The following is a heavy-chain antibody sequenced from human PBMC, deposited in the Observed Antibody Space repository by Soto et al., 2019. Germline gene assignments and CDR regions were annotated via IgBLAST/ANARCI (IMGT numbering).Heavy chain of an antibody. Sequence: QVQLVQSGAEVKKPGSSVKVSCKASGGTFSSYTISWVRQAPGQGLEWMGRIIPILGIANDAQKFHGRVTITADKSTSTAYMELSSLRSEDTAVYYCARLFRRTRHYYYYGMDVWGQGTTVTVSS. CDR2: IIPILGIA. CDR1: GGTFSSYT. V-gene: IGHV1-69*02. J-gene: IGHJ6*02. CDR3: ARLFRRTRHYYYYGMDV.